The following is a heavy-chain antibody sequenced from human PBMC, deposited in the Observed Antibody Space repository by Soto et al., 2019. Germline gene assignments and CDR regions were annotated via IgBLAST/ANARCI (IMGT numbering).Heavy chain of an antibody. CDR2: ISSSSYI. Sequence: GGSLRLSCAASGFTFSSYSMNWVRQAPGKGLEWVSSISSSSYIYYADSVKGRFTISRDNAKNSLYLQMNSLRAEDTAVYYCAVPLEDDSSGYYYFDYWGQGTLVTVSS. J-gene: IGHJ4*02. CDR3: AVPLEDDSSGYYYFDY. V-gene: IGHV3-21*01. D-gene: IGHD3-22*01. CDR1: GFTFSSYS.